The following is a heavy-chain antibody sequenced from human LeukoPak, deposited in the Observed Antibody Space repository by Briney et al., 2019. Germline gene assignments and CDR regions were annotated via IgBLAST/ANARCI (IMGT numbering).Heavy chain of an antibody. D-gene: IGHD6-13*01. J-gene: IGHJ5*02. CDR2: INHSGST. Sequence: SETLSLTCAVYGGSFSGYYWSWIRQPPGKGLEWIGEINHSGSTNYNPSLKSRVTISVDTSKKQFSLKLSSVTAADTAVYYCARGRSRAAARWFDPWGQGTLVTVSS. V-gene: IGHV4-34*01. CDR3: ARGRSRAAARWFDP. CDR1: GGSFSGYY.